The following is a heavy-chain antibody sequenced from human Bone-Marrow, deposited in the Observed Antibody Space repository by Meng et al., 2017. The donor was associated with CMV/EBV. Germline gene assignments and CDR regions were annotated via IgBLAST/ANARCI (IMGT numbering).Heavy chain of an antibody. J-gene: IGHJ3*02. V-gene: IGHV1-8*03. CDR1: GYTFTSYD. CDR3: ARDQKARGMATIRRANAFDI. CDR2: MNPNSGNT. D-gene: IGHD5-24*01. Sequence: ASVKVSCKASGYTFTSYDINWVRQATGQGLEWMGWMNPNSGNTGYAQKFQGRVTITRDTSISTAYMELSRLRSDDTAVYYCARDQKARGMATIRRANAFDIWGQGTMVTVSS.